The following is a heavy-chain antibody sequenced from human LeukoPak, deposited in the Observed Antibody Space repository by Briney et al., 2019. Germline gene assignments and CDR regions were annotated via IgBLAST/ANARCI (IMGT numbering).Heavy chain of an antibody. CDR1: GFTFSSYG. CDR2: ISYDGSNK. V-gene: IGHV3-30*18. CDR3: AKDQSGFYYDSSREPLDY. D-gene: IGHD3-22*01. J-gene: IGHJ4*02. Sequence: GRSLRLSCAASGFTFSSYGMHWVRQAPDKGLEWVAVISYDGSNKYYADSVKGRFTISRDNSKNTLYLQMNSLRAEDTAVYYCAKDQSGFYYDSSREPLDYWGQGTLVTVSS.